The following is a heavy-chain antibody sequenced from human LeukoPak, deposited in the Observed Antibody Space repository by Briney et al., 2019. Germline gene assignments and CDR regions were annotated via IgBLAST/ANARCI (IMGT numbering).Heavy chain of an antibody. CDR1: GFTFSSYA. D-gene: IGHD5-18*01. V-gene: IGHV3-30*04. CDR2: ISYDGSNK. J-gene: IGHJ5*02. CDR3: AREYMERYSYGYERPWWFDP. Sequence: PGGSLRLSCAASGFTFSSYAMHWVRQAPGKGLEWVAVISYDGSNKYYADSVKGRLTISRDNSKNTLYLQMNSLRAEDTAVYCCAREYMERYSYGYERPWWFDPWGQGTLVTVSS.